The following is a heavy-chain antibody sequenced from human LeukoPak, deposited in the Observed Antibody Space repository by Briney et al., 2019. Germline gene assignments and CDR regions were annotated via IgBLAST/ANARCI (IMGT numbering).Heavy chain of an antibody. D-gene: IGHD3-9*01. V-gene: IGHV1-18*01. CDR1: GYTFTSYG. CDR3: ARALLRYFDWFIDPFGY. J-gene: IGHJ4*02. Sequence: ASVKVSCKASGYTFTSYGISWVRQAPGQGLEWMGRISAYNGNTNYAQKLQGRVTMTTGTSTSTAYMELRSLRSDDTAVYYCARALLRYFDWFIDPFGYWGQGTLVTVSS. CDR2: ISAYNGNT.